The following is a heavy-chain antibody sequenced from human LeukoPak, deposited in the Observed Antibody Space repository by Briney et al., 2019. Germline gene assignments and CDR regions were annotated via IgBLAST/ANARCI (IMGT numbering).Heavy chain of an antibody. V-gene: IGHV4-39*01. J-gene: IGHJ4*02. CDR3: ARHMGDFWSGYRCDY. CDR2: IYYSGTS. Sequence: SETLFLTCTVSGGSISSSSYYWGWLRQPPGKGLEWIGNIYYSGTSYYNPSLKSRVTISVDTSENQLSLKLSSVTAADTAVYYCARHMGDFWSGYRCDYWGQGTLVTVSS. D-gene: IGHD3-3*01. CDR1: GGSISSSSYY.